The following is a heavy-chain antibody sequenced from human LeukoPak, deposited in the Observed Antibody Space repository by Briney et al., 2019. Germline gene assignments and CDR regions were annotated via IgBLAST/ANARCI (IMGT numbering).Heavy chain of an antibody. V-gene: IGHV1-8*03. D-gene: IGHD2-15*01. Sequence: ASVKVSCKASGYTFTSYDINWVRQATGQGLEWMGWMNPKSGNTGYAQNFQGRVTITRNTSISTAYMELSSLRSEDTAVYYCARAPRWQVYYNYMDVWGKGTTVTVFS. CDR3: ARAPRWQVYYNYMDV. J-gene: IGHJ6*03. CDR2: MNPKSGNT. CDR1: GYTFTSYD.